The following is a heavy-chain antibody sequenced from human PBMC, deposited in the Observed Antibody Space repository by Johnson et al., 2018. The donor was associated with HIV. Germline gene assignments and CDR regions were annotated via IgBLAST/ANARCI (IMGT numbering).Heavy chain of an antibody. J-gene: IGHJ3*02. CDR3: AKEAYSSDAFDI. D-gene: IGHD2-21*01. CDR2: IWYDGNNK. Sequence: QVQLVESGGGMVQPGRSLRLSCAASGFAFRSYGLHWVRQAPAKGLEWVAVIWYDGNNKYYADSVKGRFTVSRDNSKNTLYLQMNSLRAEDTAVYYCAKEAYSSDAFDIWGQGTMVTVSS. CDR1: GFAFRSYG. V-gene: IGHV3-33*06.